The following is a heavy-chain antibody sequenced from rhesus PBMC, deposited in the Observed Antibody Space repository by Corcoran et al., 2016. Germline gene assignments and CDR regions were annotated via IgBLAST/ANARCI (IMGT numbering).Heavy chain of an antibody. CDR3: ARDVVPGYFDY. V-gene: IGHV4-165*01. CDR1: GGSFRGYY. J-gene: IGHJ4*01. Sequence: QVQLQESGPGLVKPSETLSLTCAVSGGSFRGYYWGWIRQPPGKGLGWIGYISGSSGSTDYNPSLKSRVTISTDTSKNQFSLKLSSVTAADTAVYYCARDVVPGYFDYWGQGVLVTVSS. D-gene: IGHD2-2*01. CDR2: ISGSSGST.